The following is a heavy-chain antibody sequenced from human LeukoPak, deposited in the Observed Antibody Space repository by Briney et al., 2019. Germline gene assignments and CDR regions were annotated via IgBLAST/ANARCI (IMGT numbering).Heavy chain of an antibody. D-gene: IGHD1-26*01. Sequence: SETLSLTCAVSGGSISSSNWWSWVRQPPGKGLEWIGEIYESGSTDYNPSLKSRVTISVDKSKNQFSLKLSSVTAADTAVYYCARLIVGAKPGFRDYWDQGTLVTVSS. J-gene: IGHJ4*02. CDR2: IYESGST. CDR1: GGSISSSNW. CDR3: ARLIVGAKPGFRDY. V-gene: IGHV4-4*02.